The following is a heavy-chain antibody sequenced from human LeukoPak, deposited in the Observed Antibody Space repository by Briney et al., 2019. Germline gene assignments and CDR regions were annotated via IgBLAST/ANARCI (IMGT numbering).Heavy chain of an antibody. Sequence: GASVKVSCKASGGTFSSYDISWVRQAPGQGLEWMGGIIPIFGTANYAQKFQGRVTITADESTSTAYMELSSLRSEDTAVYYCARAPGYNLYYFDYWGQGTLVTVSS. D-gene: IGHD5-24*01. J-gene: IGHJ4*02. CDR2: IIPIFGTA. CDR3: ARAPGYNLYYFDY. CDR1: GGTFSSYD. V-gene: IGHV1-69*01.